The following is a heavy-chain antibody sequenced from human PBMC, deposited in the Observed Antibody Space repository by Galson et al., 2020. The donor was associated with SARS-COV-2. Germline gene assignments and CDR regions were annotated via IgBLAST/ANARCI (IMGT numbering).Heavy chain of an antibody. CDR2: IYYSGST. CDR1: GGSISSSSYY. D-gene: IGHD3-10*01. J-gene: IGHJ5*02. CDR3: ARSTLWFGELLLDWFGP. Sequence: SETLSLTCTVSGGSISSSSYYWGWIRQPPGKGLEWIGSIYYSGSTYYNPSLKSRVTISVDTSKNQFSLKLSSVTAADTAVYYCARSTLWFGELLLDWFGPWGQGTLVTVSS. V-gene: IGHV4-39*01.